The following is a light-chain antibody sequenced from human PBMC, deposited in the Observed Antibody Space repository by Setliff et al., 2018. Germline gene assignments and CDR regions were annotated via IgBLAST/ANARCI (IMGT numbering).Light chain of an antibody. V-gene: IGLV2-11*01. Sequence: SVLTQPRSVSGSPGQSVTISCTGTSSDVGGYNYVSWYQQHPGKAPKVMIYDVSKRPSGVPDRFSGSKSGNTASLTISGLQAEDEAEYYCCSYAGSYTYVFGTGTKGTVL. J-gene: IGLJ1*01. CDR2: DVS. CDR1: SSDVGGYNY. CDR3: CSYAGSYTYV.